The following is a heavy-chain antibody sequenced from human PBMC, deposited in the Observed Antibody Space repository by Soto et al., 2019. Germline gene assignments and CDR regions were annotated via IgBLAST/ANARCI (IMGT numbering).Heavy chain of an antibody. CDR3: ARPQGSGSYSPFDY. CDR1: GYTFTSYG. D-gene: IGHD3-10*01. Sequence: ASVKVSCKASGYTFTSYGISWVRQAPGQGLEWMGWMNPNSGNTGYAQKFQGRVTMTRNTSISTAYMELSSLRSEDTAVYYCARPQGSGSYSPFDYWGQGTLVTVSS. J-gene: IGHJ4*02. V-gene: IGHV1-8*02. CDR2: MNPNSGNT.